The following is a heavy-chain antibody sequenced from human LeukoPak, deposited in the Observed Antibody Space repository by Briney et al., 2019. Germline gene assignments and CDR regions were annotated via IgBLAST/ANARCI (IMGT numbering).Heavy chain of an antibody. D-gene: IGHD1-26*01. CDR1: GFTLSSYA. CDR2: ISGSGGST. Sequence: GGSLRLSCAASGFTLSSYAMSWVRQAPGKGLEWVSAISGSGGSTNYADSVKGRFTISRDNSKNTLYLQMNSLRAEDTAVYYCAKGPPGSGSYDYWGQGTLVTVSS. J-gene: IGHJ4*02. CDR3: AKGPPGSGSYDY. V-gene: IGHV3-23*01.